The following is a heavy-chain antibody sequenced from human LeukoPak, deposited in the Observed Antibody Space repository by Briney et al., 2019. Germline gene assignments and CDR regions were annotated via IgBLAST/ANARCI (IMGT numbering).Heavy chain of an antibody. CDR1: GFTFDDYA. V-gene: IGHV3-43D*04. J-gene: IGHJ6*03. CDR2: ISWDAGST. CDR3: AKDGLFGVVTPYYYYYMDV. Sequence: GGSLRLSCAASGFTFDDYAMHWVRQAPGKGLEWVSLISWDAGSTYYADSVKGRFTISRDNSKNSLYLQMNSLRAEDTALYYCAKDGLFGVVTPYYYYYMDVWGKGTTVTVSS. D-gene: IGHD3-3*01.